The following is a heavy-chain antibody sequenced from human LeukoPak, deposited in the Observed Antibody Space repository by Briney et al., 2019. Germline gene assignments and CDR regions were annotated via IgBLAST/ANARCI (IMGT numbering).Heavy chain of an antibody. V-gene: IGHV1-69*04. D-gene: IGHD3-3*01. CDR3: ASRTFWSGSYYYYGMDV. J-gene: IGHJ6*02. CDR2: IIPILGIA. CDR1: GGTFSGYA. Sequence: ASVKVSCKASGGTFSGYAISWVRQAPGQGLERMGRIIPILGIANYAQKFQGGVTITADKSTSTAYMELSSLRSEDTAVYYCASRTFWSGSYYYYGMDVWGQGTTVTVSS.